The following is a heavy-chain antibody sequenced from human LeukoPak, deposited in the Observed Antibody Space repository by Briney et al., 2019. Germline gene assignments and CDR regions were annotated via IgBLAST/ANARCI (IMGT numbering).Heavy chain of an antibody. Sequence: SGTLSLTCAVSGGSISSSNWWSWVRQPPGKGLEWIGEIYHSGSTNYNPSPKSRVPISVEKSKNQFSLKLSSVTAADTAVYYCARVADCSSTSCYAGWGPDWFDPWGQGTLVTVSS. CDR1: GGSISSSNW. CDR2: IYHSGST. V-gene: IGHV4-4*02. CDR3: ARVADCSSTSCYAGWGPDWFDP. D-gene: IGHD2-2*01. J-gene: IGHJ5*02.